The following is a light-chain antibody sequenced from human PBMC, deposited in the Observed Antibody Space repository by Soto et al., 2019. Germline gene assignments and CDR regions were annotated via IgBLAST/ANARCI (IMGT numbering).Light chain of an antibody. V-gene: IGLV8-61*01. J-gene: IGLJ3*02. CDR1: SGSVSTSYY. CDR2: STN. CDR3: VLYMGSGIWV. Sequence: QTVVTQEPSVSVSPGRTVTLTYGLSSGSVSTSYYPSWYQQTLGQAPRTPIYSTNIRSSGVPDRFSGSILGNKAALTITGAQADDESDYYCVLYMGSGIWVFGGGTKVTVL.